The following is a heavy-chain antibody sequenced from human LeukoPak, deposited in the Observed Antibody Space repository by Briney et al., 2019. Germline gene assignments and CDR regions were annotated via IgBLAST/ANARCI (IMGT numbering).Heavy chain of an antibody. CDR3: AGLGEGSSVYSYPGLSV. D-gene: IGHD3-16*01. CDR2: ISSSGVTI. Sequence: PGGSLRLSCAASGLAFRSYDMNWVRQVPGKGLEWVSYISSSGVTIFYADSVKGRFTISRDNAKNSLFLQMDSLRAEDTAVYYCAGLGEGSSVYSYPGLSVWGQGTTVTVSS. CDR1: GLAFRSYD. J-gene: IGHJ6*02. V-gene: IGHV3-48*03.